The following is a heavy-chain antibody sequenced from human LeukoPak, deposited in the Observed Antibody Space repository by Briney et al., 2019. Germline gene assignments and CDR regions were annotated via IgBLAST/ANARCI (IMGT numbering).Heavy chain of an antibody. V-gene: IGHV6-1*01. D-gene: IGHD5-24*01. CDR2: TSYRSKWYN. CDR3: AREAEITRFDY. J-gene: IGHJ4*02. CDR1: GDSVSTNSVA. Sequence: SETLSLTCAISGDSVSTNSVAWNWIRQSPSRGLEWLGRTSYRSKWYNDYAVSVKSRITITPDTSKNQFSLQLNSVTPEDTAVYYCAREAEITRFDYWGQGTLVTVSS.